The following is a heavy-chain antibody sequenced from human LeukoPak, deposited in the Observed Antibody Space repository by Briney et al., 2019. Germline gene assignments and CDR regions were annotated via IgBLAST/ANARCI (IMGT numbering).Heavy chain of an antibody. Sequence: GGPLRLSCAASGFTFSSYGMHWIRQAPGKGLEWVAVIWSDSSHKYYADTMKGRCTISRDNSKNMVYLQMNSLRVEDTAVYYCASAAGAFDMWGQGTSVTVSS. J-gene: IGHJ3*02. CDR3: ASAAGAFDM. V-gene: IGHV3-33*01. CDR2: IWSDSSHK. CDR1: GFTFSSYG.